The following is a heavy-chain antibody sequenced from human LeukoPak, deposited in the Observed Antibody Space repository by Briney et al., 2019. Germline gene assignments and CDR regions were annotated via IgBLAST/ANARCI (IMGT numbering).Heavy chain of an antibody. J-gene: IGHJ3*02. D-gene: IGHD2/OR15-2a*01. Sequence: ASVKVSCKASGYTFTGYYMHWVRQAPGQGLEWMGRINPNSGGTNYAQKFQGRVTMTRDTPISTAYMELSRLRSDDTAVYYCASNWYYFYFSGAFDIWGQGTMVTVSS. CDR1: GYTFTGYY. CDR3: ASNWYYFYFSGAFDI. CDR2: INPNSGGT. V-gene: IGHV1-2*06.